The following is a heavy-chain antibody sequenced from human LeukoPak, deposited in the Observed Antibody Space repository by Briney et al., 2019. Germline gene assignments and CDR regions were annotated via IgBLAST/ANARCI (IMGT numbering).Heavy chain of an antibody. CDR1: GYTFTSYG. J-gene: IGHJ3*02. Sequence: EASVNVSCKASGYTFTSYGITWVRQAPGQGLEWMGWISAYNGNTNYAQKVQGRVSMTTDTSTSTAYMELRSLRSDDTAVYYCVKTYYYDSSGYSADAFDIWGQGTMVTVSS. CDR2: ISAYNGNT. D-gene: IGHD3-22*01. V-gene: IGHV1-18*01. CDR3: VKTYYYDSSGYSADAFDI.